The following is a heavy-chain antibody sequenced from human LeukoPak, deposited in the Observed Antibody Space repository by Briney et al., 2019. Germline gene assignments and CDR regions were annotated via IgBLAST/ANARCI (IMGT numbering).Heavy chain of an antibody. Sequence: PGRSLRLSCAASGFTFSSYGMHWVRQAPGKGLEWVAVISYDGSNKYYADSVKGRFTISRDNSKNTLYLQMNSLRAEDTAVYYCAKSYGNGDYDSPYYFDYWGQGTLVTVSS. CDR3: AKSYGNGDYDSPYYFDY. D-gene: IGHD4-17*01. J-gene: IGHJ4*02. CDR2: ISYDGSNK. CDR1: GFTFSSYG. V-gene: IGHV3-30*18.